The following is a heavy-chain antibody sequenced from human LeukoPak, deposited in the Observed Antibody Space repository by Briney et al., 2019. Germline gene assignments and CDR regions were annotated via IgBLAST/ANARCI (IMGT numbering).Heavy chain of an antibody. J-gene: IGHJ4*02. V-gene: IGHV4-39*02. Sequence: SENLSLNCNVSGAPISKNGVDYYWGWIRHPQGTGLEWIGSLLYGGTAYYNQSLKNRVTVSLDTSESRVSLRLTSVTAADAAVYYCVTQTPDFTVTTFPAHDQGGEGTLVGVSS. CDR2: LLYGGTA. D-gene: IGHD4-17*01. CDR1: GAPISKNGVDYY. CDR3: VTQTPDFTVTTFPAHDQ.